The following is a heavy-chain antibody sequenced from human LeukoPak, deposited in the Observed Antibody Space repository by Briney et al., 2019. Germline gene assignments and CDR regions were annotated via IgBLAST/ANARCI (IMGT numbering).Heavy chain of an antibody. Sequence: SETLSLTCTVSGGSISNYYWSWIRQPPGKGLEWIGYIDYSGNTNYNPSLKSRVTISVDTSKKQFSLKLSPVTAADTAVYYCARGGYNIWEYYFGYWGQGTLVTVSS. CDR2: IDYSGNT. CDR1: GGSISNYY. CDR3: ARGGYNIWEYYFGY. J-gene: IGHJ4*02. V-gene: IGHV4-59*01. D-gene: IGHD5-24*01.